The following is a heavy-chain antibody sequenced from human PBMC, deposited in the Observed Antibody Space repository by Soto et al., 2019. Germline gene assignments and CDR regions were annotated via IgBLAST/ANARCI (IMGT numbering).Heavy chain of an antibody. Sequence: NPSETLSLTCTVSGGSISSYYWSWIRQPPGKGLEWIGYIYYSGSTNYNPSLKSRVTISVDTSKNQFSLKLSSVTAADTAVYYCARDRVGVAGHNWFDPWGQGTLVTVSS. CDR2: IYYSGST. CDR1: GGSISSYY. D-gene: IGHD6-19*01. V-gene: IGHV4-59*01. CDR3: ARDRVGVAGHNWFDP. J-gene: IGHJ5*02.